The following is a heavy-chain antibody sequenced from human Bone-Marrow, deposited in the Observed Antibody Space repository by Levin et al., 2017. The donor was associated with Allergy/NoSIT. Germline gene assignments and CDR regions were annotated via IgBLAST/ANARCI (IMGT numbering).Heavy chain of an antibody. V-gene: IGHV3-66*02. Sequence: GGSLRLSCAGSGFIVRNNYMSWVRQAPGKGLEWVSVFYPYGKNIYYADSVKGRFTISRDNSMNTLYLQMNSLRIEDTAVYYCARSMAPANFQSWGQGTLVTVSS. CDR2: FYPYGKNI. CDR3: ARSMAPANFQS. D-gene: IGHD2-8*01. J-gene: IGHJ1*01. CDR1: GFIVRNNY.